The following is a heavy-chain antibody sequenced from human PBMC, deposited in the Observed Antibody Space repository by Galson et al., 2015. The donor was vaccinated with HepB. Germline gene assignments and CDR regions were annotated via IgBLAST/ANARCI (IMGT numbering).Heavy chain of an antibody. CDR1: GFTFDDYA. V-gene: IGHV3-9*01. CDR3: AKDKRYCSSTSCYRNAFDI. CDR2: ISWNSGSI. D-gene: IGHD2-2*01. Sequence: SLRLSCAASGFTFDDYAMHWVRQAPGKGLEWVSGISWNSGSIGYADSVKGRFTISRDNAKNSLYLQMNSLRAEDTALYYCAKDKRYCSSTSCYRNAFDIWGQGTMVTVSS. J-gene: IGHJ3*02.